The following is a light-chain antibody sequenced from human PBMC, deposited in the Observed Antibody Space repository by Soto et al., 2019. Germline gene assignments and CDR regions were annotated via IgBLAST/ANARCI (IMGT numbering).Light chain of an antibody. CDR3: QQYGTSTPT. J-gene: IGKJ4*01. Sequence: EIVLTQSPGTLSLSPGERATLSCRASQSVYRSYLAWYQQKPGQAPRLLMYAASSRATGIPDRFSGSGSGTDFTLTISRLEPEDFAVYSCQQYGTSTPTFGGGTKVEIK. CDR2: AAS. CDR1: QSVYRSY. V-gene: IGKV3-20*01.